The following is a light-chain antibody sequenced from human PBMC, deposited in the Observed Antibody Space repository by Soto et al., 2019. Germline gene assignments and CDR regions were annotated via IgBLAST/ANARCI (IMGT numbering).Light chain of an antibody. CDR3: QQRQYWPPIT. J-gene: IGKJ5*01. Sequence: ESVLTQSPATLSVSPGERATLSCMASQSVSSNLAWYQQKPGQAPRLLIYDASNRAAGIPARFSGSGSGTDFTLTISSLEPEDFAIYYCQQRQYWPPITFGQGTRLEIK. CDR1: QSVSSN. CDR2: DAS. V-gene: IGKV3-11*01.